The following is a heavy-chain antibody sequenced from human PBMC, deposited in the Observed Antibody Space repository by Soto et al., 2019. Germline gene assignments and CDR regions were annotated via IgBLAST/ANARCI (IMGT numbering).Heavy chain of an antibody. CDR1: GFSFGSYG. J-gene: IGHJ6*02. CDR3: ARAGYEIEAHYFGMDV. CDR2: IGFDGVNK. D-gene: IGHD6-13*01. Sequence: QVQLVESGGGAVQPGRSLRLSLAGSGFSFGSYGWYWFRQAPGKGLEGVAVIGFDGVNKEYADSVRGRFTVSRDNSNNTLYVQMNSLRAEDTAVYYCARAGYEIEAHYFGMDVWGQGTTVTVSS. V-gene: IGHV3-33*01.